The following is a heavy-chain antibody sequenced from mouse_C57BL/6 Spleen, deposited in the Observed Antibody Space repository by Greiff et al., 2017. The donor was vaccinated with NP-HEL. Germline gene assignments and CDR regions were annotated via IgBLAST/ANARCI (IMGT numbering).Heavy chain of an antibody. CDR3: ARGPYYSNYVAY. D-gene: IGHD2-5*01. J-gene: IGHJ3*01. Sequence: DVKLVESGGGLVKPGGSLKLSCAASGFTFSSYAMSWVRQTPEKRLEWVATISDGGSYTYYPDNVKGRFTISRDNAKNNLYLQMSHLKSEDTAMYYCARGPYYSNYVAYWGQGTLVTVSA. CDR2: ISDGGSYT. CDR1: GFTFSSYA. V-gene: IGHV5-4*03.